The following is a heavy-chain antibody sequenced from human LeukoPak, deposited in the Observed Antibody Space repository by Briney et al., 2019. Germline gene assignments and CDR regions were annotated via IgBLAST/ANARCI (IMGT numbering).Heavy chain of an antibody. CDR3: APSLEAYLFDY. V-gene: IGHV3-23*01. D-gene: IGHD1-1*01. CDR1: GFTFSTYR. CDR2: ISGSGGST. J-gene: IGHJ4*02. Sequence: GGSLRLSCSASGFTFSTYRMSWVRQAPGKGLEWVSAISGSGGSTYYADSVKGRFTISRDNSKNTLYLQMNSLRAEDTAVYYCAPSLEAYLFDYWGQGTLVTVSS.